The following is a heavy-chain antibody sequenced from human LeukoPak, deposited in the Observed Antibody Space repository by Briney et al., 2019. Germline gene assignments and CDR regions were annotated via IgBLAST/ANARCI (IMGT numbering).Heavy chain of an antibody. V-gene: IGHV5-51*01. J-gene: IGHJ5*02. CDR3: ARHGRYCSSTSCYPYTPNWFDP. Sequence: GESLKISCKGSGYSFTSYWIGWVRQMPGKGLEWMWIIYPGDSDTRYSPSFQGQVTISADKSISAAYLQWSSLKASDTAMYYCARHGRYCSSTSCYPYTPNWFDPWGQGTLVTVSS. CDR2: IYPGDSDT. CDR1: GYSFTSYW. D-gene: IGHD2-2*01.